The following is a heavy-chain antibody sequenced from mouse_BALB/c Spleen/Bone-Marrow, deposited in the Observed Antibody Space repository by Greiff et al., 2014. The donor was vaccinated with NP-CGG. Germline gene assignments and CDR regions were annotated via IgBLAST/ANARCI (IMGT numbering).Heavy chain of an antibody. Sequence: EVMLVESGGGLVQPGGSLKHSCATSGFSFSDYYMYWIPQTPEKRLEWVAYISNGGGSTYYPDTVKGRFTISRDNAKNTLYLQMSRLKSEDTAMYYCARLGDYSYFDYWGQGTTLTVSS. V-gene: IGHV5-12*02. CDR2: ISNGGGST. J-gene: IGHJ2*01. D-gene: IGHD1-1*01. CDR1: GFSFSDYY. CDR3: ARLGDYSYFDY.